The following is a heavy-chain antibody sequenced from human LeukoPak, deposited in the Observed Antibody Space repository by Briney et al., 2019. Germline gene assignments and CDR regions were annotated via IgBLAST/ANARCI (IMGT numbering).Heavy chain of an antibody. CDR1: GDSFTTYW. CDR2: IYPGDSET. CDR3: ATAPLYCSSASCPTTD. V-gene: IGHV5-51*01. D-gene: IGHD2-2*01. Sequence: GESLKISCKASGDSFTTYWIGWVRQMSGKGLEWVGIIYPGDSETRYSPSFQGRVTISVDKSITTAYLQWSSLKTSDTARYYCATAPLYCSSASCPTTDWGQGTLVTVSS. J-gene: IGHJ4*02.